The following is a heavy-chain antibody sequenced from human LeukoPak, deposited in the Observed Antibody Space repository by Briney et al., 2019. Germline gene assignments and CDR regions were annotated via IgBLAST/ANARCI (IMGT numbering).Heavy chain of an antibody. D-gene: IGHD6-19*01. Sequence: GGSLRLSCAASEFTVSSNYMSWVRQAPGKGLEWVSVIYSGGTTYYADSVKGRFTISGDNSKNTVYLQMNSLRAEDTAVYYCAGRLSSGWYDYWGQGTLVTVSS. CDR3: AGRLSSGWYDY. J-gene: IGHJ4*02. CDR2: IYSGGTT. CDR1: EFTVSSNY. V-gene: IGHV3-53*01.